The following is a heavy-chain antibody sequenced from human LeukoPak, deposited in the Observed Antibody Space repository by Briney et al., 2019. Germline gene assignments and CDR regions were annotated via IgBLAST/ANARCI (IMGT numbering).Heavy chain of an antibody. CDR3: AKGAAVAGLLDY. CDR2: IRRSGTTT. Sequence: GGSLRLSCAASGFTFSNYDMNWVRQAPGKGLEWLSYIRRSGTTTYYADSVKGRFTISRDNAKNSLYLQMNSLRAEDTAVYYCAKGAAVAGLLDYWGQGTLVTVSS. CDR1: GFTFSNYD. D-gene: IGHD6-19*01. J-gene: IGHJ4*02. V-gene: IGHV3-48*03.